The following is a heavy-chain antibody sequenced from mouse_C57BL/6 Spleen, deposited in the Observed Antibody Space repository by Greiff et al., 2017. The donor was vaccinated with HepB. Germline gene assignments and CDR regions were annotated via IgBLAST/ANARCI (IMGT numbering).Heavy chain of an antibody. D-gene: IGHD2-1*01. J-gene: IGHJ2*01. V-gene: IGHV1-18*01. CDR1: GYTFTDYN. CDR2: INPNNGGT. CDR3: ARREVYYGNPFGY. Sequence: EVKLVESGPELVKPGASVKIPCKASGYTFTDYNMDWVKQSHGKSLEWIGDINPNNGGTIYNQKFKGKATLTVDKSSSTAYMELRSLTSEDTAVYYCARREVYYGNPFGYWGQGTTLTVSS.